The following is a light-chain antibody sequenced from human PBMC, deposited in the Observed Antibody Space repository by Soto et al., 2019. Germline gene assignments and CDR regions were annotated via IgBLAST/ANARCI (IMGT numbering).Light chain of an antibody. J-gene: IGKJ1*01. CDR2: WAS. V-gene: IGKV4-1*01. CDR3: QQYESLSGM. Sequence: DIVMTQSPDSLAVSLGERATINCKSSQSVLYSSNNKNYLAWYQQKPGQPPKLLISWASTRESGVPDRFSASGSGTEFTLTISSLQPDDFAPYYCQQYESLSGMFGQGTKVDIK. CDR1: QSVLYSSNNKNY.